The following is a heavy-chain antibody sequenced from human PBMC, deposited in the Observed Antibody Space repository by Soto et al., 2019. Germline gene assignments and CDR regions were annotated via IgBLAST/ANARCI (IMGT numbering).Heavy chain of an antibody. D-gene: IGHD2-2*01. CDR3: AHLLGGCHSTGCSLFRFDY. CDR2: IYWDDDK. J-gene: IGHJ4*02. V-gene: IGHV2-5*02. CDR1: GFSLSSSAVG. Sequence: QITLKESGPTLVNPTQTLTLTCTFSGFSLSSSAVGVGWIRQPPGKALEWLALIYWDDDKRYSPSLSSRLAITKDTSKNQVVLTVTNMDPVDTATYFCAHLLGGCHSTGCSLFRFDYWGQGSLVTVSS.